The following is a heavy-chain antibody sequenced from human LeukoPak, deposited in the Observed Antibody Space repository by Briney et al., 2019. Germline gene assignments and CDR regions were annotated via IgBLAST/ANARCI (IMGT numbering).Heavy chain of an antibody. J-gene: IGHJ5*02. CDR1: GYTFTSYY. CDR2: IIPILGIA. CDR3: ARESVVATDP. V-gene: IGHV1-69*04. D-gene: IGHD2-2*01. Sequence: GASVKVSCKASGYTFTSYYMHWVRQAPGQGLEWMGRIIPILGIANYAQKFQGRVTITADKSTSTAYMELSSLRSEDTAVYYCARESVVATDPWGQGTLVTVSS.